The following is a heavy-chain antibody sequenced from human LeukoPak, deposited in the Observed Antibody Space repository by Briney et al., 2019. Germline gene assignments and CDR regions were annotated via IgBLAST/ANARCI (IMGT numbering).Heavy chain of an antibody. Sequence: ASVKVSCKASGYTFTGYYMHWVRQAPGQGLEWMGWINPNSGGTNYAQKFQGRVTMTRDTSISTAYMELGRLRSDDTAVYYCARSRSSSWDPFDYWGQGTLVTVSS. V-gene: IGHV1-2*02. CDR3: ARSRSSSWDPFDY. CDR2: INPNSGGT. J-gene: IGHJ4*02. D-gene: IGHD6-13*01. CDR1: GYTFTGYY.